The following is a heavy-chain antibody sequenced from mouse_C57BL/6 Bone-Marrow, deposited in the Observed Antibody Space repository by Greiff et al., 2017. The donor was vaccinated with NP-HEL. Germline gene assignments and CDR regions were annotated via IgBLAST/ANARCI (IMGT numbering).Heavy chain of an antibody. J-gene: IGHJ3*01. V-gene: IGHV14-4*01. CDR1: GFNIKDDY. Sequence: EVQGVESGAELVRPGASVKLSCTASGFNIKDDYMHWVKQRPEQGLEWIGWIDPENGDTEYASKFQGKATITADTSSNTAYLQLSSLTSEDTAVYYCTTWGYYYGSRFAYWGQGTLVTVSA. CDR2: IDPENGDT. CDR3: TTWGYYYGSRFAY. D-gene: IGHD1-1*01.